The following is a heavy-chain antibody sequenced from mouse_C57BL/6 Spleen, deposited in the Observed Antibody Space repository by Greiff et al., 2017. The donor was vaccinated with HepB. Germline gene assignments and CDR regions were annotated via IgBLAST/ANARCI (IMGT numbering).Heavy chain of an antibody. D-gene: IGHD2-2*01. J-gene: IGHJ1*03. CDR3: ARRSMVTTRDWYFDV. CDR2: INPSSGYT. CDR1: GYTFTSYT. Sequence: VKLQQSGAELARPGASVKMSCKASGYTFTSYTMHWVKQRPGQGLEWIGYINPSSGYTKYNQKFKDKATLTADKSSSTAYMQLSSLTSEDSAVYYCARRSMVTTRDWYFDVWGTGTTVTVSS. V-gene: IGHV1-4*01.